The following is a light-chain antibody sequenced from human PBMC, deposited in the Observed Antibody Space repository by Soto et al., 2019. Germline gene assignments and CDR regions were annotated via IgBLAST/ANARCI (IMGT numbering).Light chain of an antibody. Sequence: IVMTQSPRSLAVAPGESASISCRSSQSLLYTNGHKYLDWFVQKPGQSPQLLIYLTSNRASGVRDRFSGSASGTEFTLRISRVEAGDVGVYYCMQALETQWTFGQGTKVEIK. CDR2: LTS. V-gene: IGKV2-28*01. CDR1: QSLLYTNGHKY. CDR3: MQALETQWT. J-gene: IGKJ1*01.